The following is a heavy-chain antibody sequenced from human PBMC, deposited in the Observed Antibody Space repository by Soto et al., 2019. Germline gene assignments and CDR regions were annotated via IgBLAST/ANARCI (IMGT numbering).Heavy chain of an antibody. J-gene: IGHJ3*02. D-gene: IGHD6-19*01. CDR3: ARCGLAVAGDDAFDI. Sequence: GGSLRLSCAASGFTVSSNYMSWVRQAPGKGLEWVSVIYSGGSTYYADSVKGRFTISRDNSKNTLYLQMNSLRAEDTAVYYCARCGLAVAGDDAFDIWGQGTMVT. CDR2: IYSGGST. CDR1: GFTVSSNY. V-gene: IGHV3-53*01.